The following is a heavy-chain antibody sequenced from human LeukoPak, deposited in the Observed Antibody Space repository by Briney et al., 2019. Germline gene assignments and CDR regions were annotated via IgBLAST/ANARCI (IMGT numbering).Heavy chain of an antibody. Sequence: SGTLSLTCAVSGGSISSSNWWSWVRQPPGKGLEWIGEIYHSGSTNYNPSLKSRVTISVDKSKNQFSLKLSPVTAADTAVYYCARHFSSSGWYPKEFDYWGQGTLVTVSS. J-gene: IGHJ4*02. V-gene: IGHV4-4*02. CDR2: IYHSGST. CDR1: GGSISSSNW. CDR3: ARHFSSSGWYPKEFDY. D-gene: IGHD6-19*01.